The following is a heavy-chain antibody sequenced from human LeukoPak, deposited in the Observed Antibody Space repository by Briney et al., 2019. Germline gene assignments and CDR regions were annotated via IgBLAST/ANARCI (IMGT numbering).Heavy chain of an antibody. Sequence: GGSLRLSCAASGFTFSSYAMSWVRQAPGKGLEWVSLISWDGGSTYYADSVKGRFTISRDNSKNSLYLQMNSLRAEDTALYYCAKGRTYSSGWYYFDYWGQGTLVTVSS. CDR2: ISWDGGST. V-gene: IGHV3-43D*03. J-gene: IGHJ4*02. CDR1: GFTFSSYA. CDR3: AKGRTYSSGWYYFDY. D-gene: IGHD6-19*01.